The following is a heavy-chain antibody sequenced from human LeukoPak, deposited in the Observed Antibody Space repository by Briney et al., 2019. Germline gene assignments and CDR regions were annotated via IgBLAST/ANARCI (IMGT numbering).Heavy chain of an antibody. CDR3: ARDRPTYYYDSLRSAFDI. CDR2: IIPILGIA. Sequence: GASVKVSCKASGGTFSSYAIRWVRQAPGQGLEWMGRIIPILGIANYAQKFQGRVTITADKSTSTAYMELSSLRSEDTAVYYCARDRPTYYYDSLRSAFDIWGQGTMVTVSS. CDR1: GGTFSSYA. V-gene: IGHV1-69*04. J-gene: IGHJ3*02. D-gene: IGHD3-22*01.